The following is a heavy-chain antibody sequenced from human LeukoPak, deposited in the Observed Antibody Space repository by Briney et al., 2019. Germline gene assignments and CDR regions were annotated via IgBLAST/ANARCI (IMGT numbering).Heavy chain of an antibody. J-gene: IGHJ5*02. CDR1: GYSFTSYW. Sequence: KSGDSRKISCKGSGYSFTSYWIGCVRRMPGKGLEWIGIIYPGDSDTRSSPSFHGQVTISADKSISTAYLQWSSLKASDTAMYYCARGEYSGYVWFDPWGQGTLVTVSS. V-gene: IGHV5-51*01. D-gene: IGHD5-12*01. CDR2: IYPGDSDT. CDR3: ARGEYSGYVWFDP.